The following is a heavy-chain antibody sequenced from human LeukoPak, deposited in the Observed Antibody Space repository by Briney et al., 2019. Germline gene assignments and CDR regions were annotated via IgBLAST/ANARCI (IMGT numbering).Heavy chain of an antibody. D-gene: IGHD2-2*01. CDR2: INPSGGST. Sequence: ASVKVSCTASGYTFTSYNMHWVRQAPGQGLEWMGIINPSGGSTSYAQKFQGRVTMTRDTSTSTVYMELSSLRSDDTAVYYCAAVPAAIPHYWGQGTLVTVSS. J-gene: IGHJ4*02. CDR3: AAVPAAIPHY. V-gene: IGHV1-46*01. CDR1: GYTFTSYN.